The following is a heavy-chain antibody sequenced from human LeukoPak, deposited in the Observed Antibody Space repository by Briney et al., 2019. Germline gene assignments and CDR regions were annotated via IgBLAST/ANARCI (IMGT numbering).Heavy chain of an antibody. J-gene: IGHJ3*02. CDR1: GFTFSNAW. CDR2: IKSKTDGGTT. D-gene: IGHD2-2*01. Sequence: PGGSLRLSCAASGFTFSNAWMSWVRQAPGKGLEWVGRIKSKTDGGTTDYAAPVKGRFTISRDDSKNTLYLQMNSLKTEDTAVYYCTTDRIVVPAAPRAFDIWGQGTMVTVSS. CDR3: TTDRIVVPAAPRAFDI. V-gene: IGHV3-15*01.